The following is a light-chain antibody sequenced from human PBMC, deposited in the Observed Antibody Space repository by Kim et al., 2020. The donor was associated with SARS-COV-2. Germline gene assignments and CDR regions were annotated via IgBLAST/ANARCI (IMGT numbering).Light chain of an antibody. J-gene: IGLJ3*02. CDR1: SSDIGGYNY. V-gene: IGLV2-14*01. CDR3: SSYTSTSTLV. CDR2: EVT. Sequence: QSALTQPASVSGSPGQSITISCTGTSSDIGGYNYVSWYQLHPGKAPKLMIFEVTDRPSGVSNRFSGSKAGNTASLTISGLQAEDEADYYCSSYTSTSTLVCGGGTQLTVL.